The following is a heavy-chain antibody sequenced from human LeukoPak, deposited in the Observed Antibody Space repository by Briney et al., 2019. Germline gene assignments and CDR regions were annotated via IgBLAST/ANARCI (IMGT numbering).Heavy chain of an antibody. D-gene: IGHD1-1*01. V-gene: IGHV3-74*01. CDR3: AKATSVRGYFDY. J-gene: IGHJ4*02. CDR1: GFTFSSYW. CDR2: INSDGSST. Sequence: GGSLRLSCAASGFTFSSYWMHWVRQAPGKGLVWVSRINSDGSSTSYADSVKGRFTISRDNAKNTLYLQMNSLRAEDTAVYYCAKATSVRGYFDYWGQGTLVTVSS.